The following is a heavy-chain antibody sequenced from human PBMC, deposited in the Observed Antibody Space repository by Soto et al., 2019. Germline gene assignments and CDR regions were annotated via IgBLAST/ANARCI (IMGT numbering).Heavy chain of an antibody. Sequence: PGGSLRLSCAASGFTFNSSAMSWVRQAPGKGLDWVSAISGNGDTTYYADSVKGRFTISRDISKNTLYLQMNSLRAEDTAVYYCAKIRGYDLGSTTFQHWGQGTLVTVSS. D-gene: IGHD5-12*01. CDR1: GFTFNSSA. J-gene: IGHJ1*01. CDR2: ISGNGDTT. CDR3: AKIRGYDLGSTTFQH. V-gene: IGHV3-23*01.